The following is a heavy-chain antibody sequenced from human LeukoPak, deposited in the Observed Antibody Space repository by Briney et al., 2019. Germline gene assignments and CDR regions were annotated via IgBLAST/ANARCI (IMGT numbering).Heavy chain of an antibody. Sequence: PGGSQRLSCAATAFTFSSYEMNWVRQAPGKGLEWVSYISSSGTTIYYADSVKGRFTISRDNAKNSLYLQMNSLRAEDTAAYYCARERHRGVVFGYGMDVWGQGTTVTVSS. CDR2: ISSSGTTI. CDR3: ARERHRGVVFGYGMDV. D-gene: IGHD3-10*01. CDR1: AFTFSSYE. V-gene: IGHV3-48*03. J-gene: IGHJ6*02.